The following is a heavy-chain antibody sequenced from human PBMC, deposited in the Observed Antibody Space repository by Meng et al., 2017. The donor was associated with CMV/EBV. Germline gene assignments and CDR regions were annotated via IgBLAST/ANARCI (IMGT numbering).Heavy chain of an antibody. J-gene: IGHJ6*02. CDR3: ARESITIFGVVMTGMDV. CDR1: GFTFSDYY. CDR2: ISSSGSTI. D-gene: IGHD3-3*01. Sequence: GESLKISCAASGFTFSDYYMSWIRQAPGKGLEWVSYISSSGSTIYYADPVKGRFTISRDNAKNSLYLQMNSLRAEDTAVYYCARESITIFGVVMTGMDVWGQGTTVTVSS. V-gene: IGHV3-11*01.